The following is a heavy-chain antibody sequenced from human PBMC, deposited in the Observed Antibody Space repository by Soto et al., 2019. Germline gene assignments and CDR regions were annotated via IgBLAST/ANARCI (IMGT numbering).Heavy chain of an antibody. CDR1: GFTFSSYA. V-gene: IGHV3-64*01. J-gene: IGHJ6*03. Sequence: GGSLRLSCAASGFTFSSYAMHWVRQAPGKGLEYVSAISSNGGSTYYANSVKGRFTISRDNSKNTLYLQMGSLRAEDMAVYYCARDHLPLGYCTNGVCYKRAYYYYYYMDVWGKGTTVTVSS. D-gene: IGHD2-8*01. CDR3: ARDHLPLGYCTNGVCYKRAYYYYYYMDV. CDR2: ISSNGGST.